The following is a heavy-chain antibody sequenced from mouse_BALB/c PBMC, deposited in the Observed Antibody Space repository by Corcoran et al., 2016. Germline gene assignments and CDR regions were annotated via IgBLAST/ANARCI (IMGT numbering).Heavy chain of an antibody. CDR3: ARFTTAKGFDY. CDR2: INTYTGEP. J-gene: IGHJ2*01. D-gene: IGHD1-2*01. CDR1: GYTFTNYG. Sequence: QIQLVQSGPELKKPGETVKISCKASGYTFTNYGMNWVKQAPGKGLKWMGWINTYTGEPTYADDFKGRFAFSLETSASTAYLQINNLKDEDTATDFCARFTTAKGFDYWGQGTTLTFSS. V-gene: IGHV9-3-1*01.